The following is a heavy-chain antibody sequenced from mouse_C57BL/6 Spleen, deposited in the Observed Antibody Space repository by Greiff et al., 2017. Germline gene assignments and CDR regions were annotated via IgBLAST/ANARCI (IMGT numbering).Heavy chain of an antibody. CDR2: INPGSGGT. CDR3: AREDDGYYYFDY. V-gene: IGHV1-54*01. D-gene: IGHD2-3*01. Sequence: VKVVESGAELVRPGTSVKVSCKASGYAFTNYLIEWVKQRPGQGLEWIGVINPGSGGTNYNEKFKGKATLTADKSSSTAYMQLSSLTSEDSAVYFCAREDDGYYYFDYWGQGTTLTVSS. J-gene: IGHJ2*01. CDR1: GYAFTNYL.